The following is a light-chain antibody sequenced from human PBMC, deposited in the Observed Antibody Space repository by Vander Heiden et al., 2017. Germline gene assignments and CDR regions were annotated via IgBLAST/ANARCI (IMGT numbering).Light chain of an antibody. Sequence: IQLTQSPSSLSASVGDRVTLTYRASQGIRSVLRWYQQKPVKAPKLLIYAASSLQSGVPSRFSGSGSGTEFTLTISSLQPEDFATYYCRQHNSYPHTFGQGTKLEIK. CDR3: RQHNSYPHT. CDR1: QGIRSV. J-gene: IGKJ2*01. V-gene: IGKV1-17*01. CDR2: AAS.